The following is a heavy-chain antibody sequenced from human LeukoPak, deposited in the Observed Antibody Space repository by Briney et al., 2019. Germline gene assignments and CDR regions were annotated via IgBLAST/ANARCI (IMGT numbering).Heavy chain of an antibody. CDR2: IYYSGST. J-gene: IGHJ6*02. CDR1: GGSISSGDYY. Sequence: SETLSLTCTVSGGSISSGDYYWSWIRQPPGKGLEWIGYIYYSGSTYYNPSLKSRVTISVDTSKNQFSLKLSSVTAADTAVYYCARVIHGGGGYYYYGMDVWGQGTTVTVSS. CDR3: ARVIHGGGGYYYYGMDV. V-gene: IGHV4-30-4*01. D-gene: IGHD4-23*01.